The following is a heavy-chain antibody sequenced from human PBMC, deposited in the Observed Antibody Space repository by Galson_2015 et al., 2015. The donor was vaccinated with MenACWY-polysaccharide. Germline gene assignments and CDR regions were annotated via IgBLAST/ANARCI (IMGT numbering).Heavy chain of an antibody. J-gene: IGHJ6*02. CDR3: ARERATVIADSNGMDV. CDR1: GFDFTRYS. CDR2: ITGSSETI. V-gene: IGHV3-48*01. Sequence: SLRLSCAASGFDFTRYSMNWVRRAPGKGLEWLSYITGSSETIYYADSVKGRFTISRDNAQKSLVLQLRSLTVEDTAVYYCARERATVIADSNGMDVWGQGTAVTVSS. D-gene: IGHD2-21*01.